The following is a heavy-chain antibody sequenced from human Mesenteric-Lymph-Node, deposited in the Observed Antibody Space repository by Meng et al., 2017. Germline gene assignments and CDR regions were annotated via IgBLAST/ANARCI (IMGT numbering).Heavy chain of an antibody. CDR3: ARGTTSVDTAMVPYYYYYGMDV. D-gene: IGHD5-18*01. V-gene: IGHV3-74*01. CDR1: GLTFSSYW. J-gene: IGHJ6*02. Sequence: GESLKISCAASGLTFSSYWMHWVRQAPGKGLVWVLRINSDGSSTSYGDSVKGRFTISRDNAKNTLYLQMNSLRAEDTAVYYCARGTTSVDTAMVPYYYYYGMDVWGQGTTVTVSS. CDR2: INSDGSST.